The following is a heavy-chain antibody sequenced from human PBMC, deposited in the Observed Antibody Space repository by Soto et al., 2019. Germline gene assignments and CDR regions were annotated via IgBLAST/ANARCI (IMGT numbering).Heavy chain of an antibody. V-gene: IGHV5-51*01. Sequence: GESLKISCKGSGYSFTSHWIGWVRQMPGKGLEWMGLIYPGDSDTRYRPSFQGQVTISADKSISTAYLQWSSLKASDTAMYFCARLGYCTNGICYSLAFWGQGTLVPVSS. CDR3: ARLGYCTNGICYSLAF. D-gene: IGHD2-8*01. CDR2: IYPGDSDT. CDR1: GYSFTSHW. J-gene: IGHJ4*01.